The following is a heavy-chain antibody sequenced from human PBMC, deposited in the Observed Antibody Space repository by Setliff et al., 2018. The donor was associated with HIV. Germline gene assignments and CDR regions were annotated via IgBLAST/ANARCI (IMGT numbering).Heavy chain of an antibody. CDR1: GYTFTGYY. J-gene: IGHJ6*03. CDR3: ARGSPAVNYYYYSMDV. V-gene: IGHV1-2*06. D-gene: IGHD6-19*01. CDR2: INPYSGDT. Sequence: VASVKVSCKASGYTFTGYYMHWVRQAPGQGLEWMGRINPYSGDTNYAQKFQGRVTMTRDTSTSTAYMELSRLRSDDTAVYFCARGSPAVNYYYYSMDVWGKGTTVTVSS.